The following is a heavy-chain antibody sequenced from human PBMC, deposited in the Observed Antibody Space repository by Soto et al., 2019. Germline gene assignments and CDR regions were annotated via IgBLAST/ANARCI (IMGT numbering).Heavy chain of an antibody. CDR1: NASITSGDYY. J-gene: IGHJ5*02. D-gene: IGHD2-2*01. CDR3: ARVTFCSSTRCYPYNWFDP. V-gene: IGHV4-30-4*01. CDR2: IYATGST. Sequence: SETLSLTCTVSNASITSGDYYWGWIRQPPGKGLEWIGYIYATGSTYYNPSLKSRLTISIDTSKNQFSLELNSVTTADTAVYYCARVTFCSSTRCYPYNWFDPWGQGTLVTVPS.